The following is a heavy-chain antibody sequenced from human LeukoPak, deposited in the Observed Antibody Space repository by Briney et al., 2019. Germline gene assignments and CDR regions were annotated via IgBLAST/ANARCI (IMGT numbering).Heavy chain of an antibody. CDR1: GFTFSSYS. Sequence: PGGSPRLSCAASGFTFSSYSMNWVRQAPGKGLEWVSSISSSSSYIYYADSVKGRFTISRDNAKNSLYLQMNSLRAEDTAVYYCARDPDYYGSGSAALAWGQGTLVTVST. CDR2: ISSSSSYI. V-gene: IGHV3-21*01. D-gene: IGHD3-10*01. J-gene: IGHJ4*02. CDR3: ARDPDYYGSGSAALA.